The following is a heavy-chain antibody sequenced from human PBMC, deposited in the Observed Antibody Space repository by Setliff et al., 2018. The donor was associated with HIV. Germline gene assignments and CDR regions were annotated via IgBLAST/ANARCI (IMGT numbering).Heavy chain of an antibody. CDR1: GGTFTNYI. J-gene: IGHJ4*02. CDR3: AGAPFRIMSAHYRTLDY. V-gene: IGHV1-69*10. CDR2: IIPISDMT. Sequence: SVKVSCKASGGTFTNYIYSWVRRAPGQGLEWMGGIIPISDMTHYAQHFQGRVTITADTATSTAYMELTSLGSDDTAIYFCAGAPFRIMSAHYRTLDYWGQGTLVTVSS. D-gene: IGHD3-9*01.